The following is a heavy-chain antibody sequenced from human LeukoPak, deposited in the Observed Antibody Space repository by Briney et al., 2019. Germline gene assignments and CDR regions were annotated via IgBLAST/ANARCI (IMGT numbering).Heavy chain of an antibody. CDR3: AKEMATSRSYGMDV. J-gene: IGHJ6*02. CDR2: ISYDGSNK. CDR1: GFTFSSYP. Sequence: GGSLRLSCAASGFTFSSYPIHWVRQAPGKGLEWVAVISYDGSNKYYAGSVKGRFTISRDNSKNTLYLQMNSLRAEDTAVYYCAKEMATSRSYGMDVWGQGTTVTVSS. D-gene: IGHD5-24*01. V-gene: IGHV3-30-3*01.